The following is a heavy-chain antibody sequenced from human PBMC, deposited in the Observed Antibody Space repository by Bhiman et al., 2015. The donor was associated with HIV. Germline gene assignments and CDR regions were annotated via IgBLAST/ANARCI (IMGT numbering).Heavy chain of an antibody. CDR1: EFTFSDYW. CDR2: INQDGGEA. J-gene: IGHJ6*03. CDR3: ARGGYPYYYYYYMDV. V-gene: IGHV3-7*04. D-gene: IGHD5-18*01. Sequence: EVQLVESGGGLVQPGGSLRLSCAASEFTFSDYWVNWVRQAPGKGLEWVANINQDGGEANYVDSVKGRFTISRDNSKNTLYLQMNSLRAEDTAVYYCARGGYPYYYYYYMDVWGKGTTVTVSS.